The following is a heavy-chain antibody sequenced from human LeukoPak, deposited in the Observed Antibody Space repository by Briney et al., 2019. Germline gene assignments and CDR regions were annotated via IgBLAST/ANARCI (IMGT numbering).Heavy chain of an antibody. CDR1: GYTFTSYD. CDR2: MNPNSGNT. Sequence: GASVKVSCKASGYTFTSYDVNWVRQATGQRLEWMGWMNPNSGNTGYAQKFQGRVTMTRNSSISTAYMELSSLRSEDTAVYFCARARRARGYFMDVWGKGTTVTVSS. J-gene: IGHJ6*03. CDR3: ARARRARGYFMDV. V-gene: IGHV1-8*02. D-gene: IGHD6-6*01.